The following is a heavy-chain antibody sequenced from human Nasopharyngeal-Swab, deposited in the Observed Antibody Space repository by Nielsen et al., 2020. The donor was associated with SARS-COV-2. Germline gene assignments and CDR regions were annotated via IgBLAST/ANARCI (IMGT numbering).Heavy chain of an antibody. D-gene: IGHD3-9*01. J-gene: IGHJ3*02. CDR2: IHYSGST. CDR3: ARGQHYDILTGYPALDAFDI. Sequence: RHAPPKRPERIGYIHYSGSTYYNPSLKSRVTISVDTSKNQFSLKLSSVTAADTAVYYCARGQHYDILTGYPALDAFDIWGQGTMVTVSS. V-gene: IGHV4-31*02.